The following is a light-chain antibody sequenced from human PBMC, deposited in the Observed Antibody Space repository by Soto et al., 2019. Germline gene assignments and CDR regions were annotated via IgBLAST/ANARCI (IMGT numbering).Light chain of an antibody. V-gene: IGLV1-44*01. CDR1: SSNIGSNT. CDR2: SNN. J-gene: IGLJ1*01. CDR3: AAWDDSLNVLYV. Sequence: QSVLTQPPSASGTPGQRVTISCSGSSSNIGSNTVNWYQQLPGTAPKLLIYSNNQLPSGVPDRFSGSKSGTSASLAISGLQSEDEADYYCAAWDDSLNVLYVFGTGTKVTVL.